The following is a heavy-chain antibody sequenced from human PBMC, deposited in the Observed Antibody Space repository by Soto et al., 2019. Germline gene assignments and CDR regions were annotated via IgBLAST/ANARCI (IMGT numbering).Heavy chain of an antibody. CDR1: GGSISSGGYS. V-gene: IGHV4-30-2*01. Sequence: QLQLQESGSGLVKPSQTLSLTCAVSGGSISSGGYSCNWIRQPPGKGLEWIGYIYHSGSTYYNPSLKSRDTLSLDRSKSPFSLRLSAVTAADTAVYYCARGMTTVTTFDYWGQGTLVTVSS. J-gene: IGHJ4*02. CDR2: IYHSGST. D-gene: IGHD4-17*01. CDR3: ARGMTTVTTFDY.